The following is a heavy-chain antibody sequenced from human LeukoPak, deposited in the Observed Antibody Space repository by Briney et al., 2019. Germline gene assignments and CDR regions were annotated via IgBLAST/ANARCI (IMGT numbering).Heavy chain of an antibody. CDR2: IRYDGSNK. Sequence: GGSLRLSCAASGFTFSSYGMHWVRQAPGKGLEWVAFIRYDGSNKYYADSVKGRFTISRDNSKNTLYLQMNSLRAEDTAVYYCAKDDNRYSGSSLDYWGQGTLVTVSS. J-gene: IGHJ4*02. D-gene: IGHD1-26*01. CDR1: GFTFSSYG. CDR3: AKDDNRYSGSSLDY. V-gene: IGHV3-30*02.